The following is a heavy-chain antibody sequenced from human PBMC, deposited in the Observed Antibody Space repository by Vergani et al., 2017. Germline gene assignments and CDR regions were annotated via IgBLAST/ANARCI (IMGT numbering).Heavy chain of an antibody. D-gene: IGHD6-19*01. CDR2: INPSGGST. CDR1: GYTFTSYY. J-gene: IGHJ5*02. Sequence: QVQLVQSGAEVKKPGASVKVSCKASGYTFTSYYMHWVRQAPGQGLEWMGIINPSGGSTSYAQKFQGRVTMTRETPTSTVYMELSSLRSEDTAVYYCARGVSSGWYKGPWFDPWGQGTLVTVS. V-gene: IGHV1-46*01. CDR3: ARGVSSGWYKGPWFDP.